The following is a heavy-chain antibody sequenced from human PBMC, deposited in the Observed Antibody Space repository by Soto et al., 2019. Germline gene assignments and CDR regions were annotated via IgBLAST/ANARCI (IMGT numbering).Heavy chain of an antibody. CDR1: GFTFSSYS. CDR2: ISSSSSTI. CDR3: ARESRFLEWLSLNWFDP. D-gene: IGHD3-3*01. J-gene: IGHJ5*02. Sequence: GGSLRLSCAASGFTFSSYSMNWVRQAPGKGLEWVSYISSSSSTIYYADSVKGRFTISRDNAKNSLYLQMNSLRDEDTAVYYCARESRFLEWLSLNWFDPRGQGTPVTVSS. V-gene: IGHV3-48*02.